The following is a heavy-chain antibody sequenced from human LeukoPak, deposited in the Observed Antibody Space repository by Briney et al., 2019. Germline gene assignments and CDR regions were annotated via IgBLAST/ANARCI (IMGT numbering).Heavy chain of an antibody. J-gene: IGHJ6*03. Sequence: SETLSLTRAVSGGSISSYYWSWIRQPAGKGLEWIGRIYTSGSTNYNPSLKSRVTMSVDTSKNQFSLKLSSVTAADTAVYYCARALVDTAMVTFGYYYYMDVWGKGTTVTVFS. V-gene: IGHV4-4*07. CDR2: IYTSGST. D-gene: IGHD5-18*01. CDR3: ARALVDTAMVTFGYYYYMDV. CDR1: GGSISSYY.